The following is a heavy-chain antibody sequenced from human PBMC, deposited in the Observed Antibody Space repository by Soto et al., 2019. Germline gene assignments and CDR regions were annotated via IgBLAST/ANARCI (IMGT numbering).Heavy chain of an antibody. V-gene: IGHV3-30-3*01. J-gene: IGHJ4*01. CDR2: MSYDGTNT. CDR3: ARDPSPYTSGWYGIDF. Sequence: GGSLRLSCTASGFMFSAYAMLWVRQAPGKGLEWVAAMSYDGTNTYYADSLKGRFTISRDNSKNTLFLQMSSLTADDSAVYYCARDPSPYTSGWYGIDFWGLGTLVTVSS. CDR1: GFMFSAYA. D-gene: IGHD6-19*01.